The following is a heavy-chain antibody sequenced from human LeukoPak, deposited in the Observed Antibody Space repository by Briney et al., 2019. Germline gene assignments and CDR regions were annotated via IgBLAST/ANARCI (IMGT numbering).Heavy chain of an antibody. CDR3: ARDQRRTEYYDSSGYGHFDY. CDR2: ISSSGSTL. CDR1: GFTFSDYY. V-gene: IGHV3-11*01. J-gene: IGHJ4*02. Sequence: PGGSLRLSCAASGFTFSDYYMSWLRQAPGKGLEWVSYISSSGSTLYDADSVKGRFTISRDTAKNSLYLQMNSLRAADTAEYYCARDQRRTEYYDSSGYGHFDYWGQGTLVTVSS. D-gene: IGHD3-22*01.